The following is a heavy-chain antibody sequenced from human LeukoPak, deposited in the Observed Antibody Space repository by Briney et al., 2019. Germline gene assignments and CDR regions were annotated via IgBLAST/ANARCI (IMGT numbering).Heavy chain of an antibody. CDR2: IKQDGSEK. Sequence: GGSLRLSCAASGFTFSSYWMSWVRQAPGKGLEWVANIKQDGSEKYYVDSVKGQFTISRDNAKNSLYLQMNSLRAEDTAVYYCARDGGSSWYADDYWGQGTLVTVSS. CDR3: ARDGGSSWYADDY. V-gene: IGHV3-7*03. J-gene: IGHJ4*02. D-gene: IGHD6-13*01. CDR1: GFTFSSYW.